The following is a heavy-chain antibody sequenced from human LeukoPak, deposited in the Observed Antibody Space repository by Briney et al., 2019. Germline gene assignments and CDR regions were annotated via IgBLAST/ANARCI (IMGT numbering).Heavy chain of an antibody. V-gene: IGHV3-9*01. J-gene: IGHJ4*02. CDR3: AKGGGPSINFDWLPTPDFDY. Sequence: SLRLSCAASGFTFDDYAMHWVRQAPGKGLEWVSGISWNSGSIGYADSVKGRFTISRDNAKNSLYLQMNSLRAEDTAVYYCAKGGGPSINFDWLPTPDFDYWGQGTLVTVSS. D-gene: IGHD3-9*01. CDR2: ISWNSGSI. CDR1: GFTFDDYA.